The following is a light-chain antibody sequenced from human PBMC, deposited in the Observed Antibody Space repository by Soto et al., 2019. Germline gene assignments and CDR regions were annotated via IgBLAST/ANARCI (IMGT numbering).Light chain of an antibody. CDR2: GAS. CDR1: QSISHY. J-gene: IGKJ3*01. Sequence: DILMIQSPSSLSASVGDRVTITCRASQSISHYLNWYQQKPGKAPKLLIYGASRLQGGVPSRFSGDASGTDFSLTISSVQPEDFATYYCQQSYITPRTFGPGTKVDIK. V-gene: IGKV1-39*01. CDR3: QQSYITPRT.